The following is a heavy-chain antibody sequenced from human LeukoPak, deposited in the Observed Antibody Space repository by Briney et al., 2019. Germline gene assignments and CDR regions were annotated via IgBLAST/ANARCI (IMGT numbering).Heavy chain of an antibody. CDR2: ISGSAGST. CDR3: ASYDVLTGYSRHPLKR. J-gene: IGHJ4*02. V-gene: IGHV3-23*01. CDR1: GFTFSSYA. Sequence: QPGGSLRLSCAASGFTFSSYARSWVRQARGKGLQWVSAISGSAGSTYYADSVKGRFTISRDNSKNTLYLQMNSLRAEDTAVYYCASYDVLTGYSRHPLKRWGQGTLVTVSS. D-gene: IGHD3-9*01.